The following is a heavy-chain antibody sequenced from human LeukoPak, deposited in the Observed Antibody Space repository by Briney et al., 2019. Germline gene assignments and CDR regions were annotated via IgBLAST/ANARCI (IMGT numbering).Heavy chain of an antibody. CDR3: ATPWEGC. CDR2: VDPEDGGT. CDR1: GYTFIDYY. Sequence: GASVKVSCKASGYTFIDYYIHWVQQAPGKGLEWMGRVDPEDGGTIYAEKFQDRVTITADRSTDTAYMELSNLRSEDTALYYCATPWEGCWGQGTQVTVSS. D-gene: IGHD1-26*01. V-gene: IGHV1-69-2*01. J-gene: IGHJ4*02.